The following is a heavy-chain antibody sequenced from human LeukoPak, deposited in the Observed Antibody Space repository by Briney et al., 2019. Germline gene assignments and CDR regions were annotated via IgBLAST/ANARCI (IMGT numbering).Heavy chain of an antibody. CDR2: ISWNSGSI. J-gene: IGHJ4*02. V-gene: IGHV3-9*01. Sequence: LSGRSLRLSCAGSGFIINNYAMHWVRQPPGKGQEWVSGISWNSGSIDYADSVKGRFTISRDNAKNSLYLQMNSLRVEDTAFYYCAKDNRRHYTSGPNPDSLHWGQGALVTVSS. CDR1: GFIINNYA. D-gene: IGHD6-19*01. CDR3: AKDNRRHYTSGPNPDSLH.